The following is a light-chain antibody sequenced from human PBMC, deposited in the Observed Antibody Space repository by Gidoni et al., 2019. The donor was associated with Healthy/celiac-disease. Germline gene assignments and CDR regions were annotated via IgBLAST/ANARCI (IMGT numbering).Light chain of an antibody. CDR1: QRVSSSY. J-gene: IGKJ1*01. V-gene: IGKV3-20*01. CDR2: GAS. CDR3: QQYGSSPGT. Sequence: ELVLTQSPGTLSLSPGERATLSCRASQRVSSSYLAWYQQKPGQAPRLLIYGASSRATGIPDRFSGSGSGKDLTLTISRLEPEDFAVYYCQQYGSSPGTFXXXTKVEIK.